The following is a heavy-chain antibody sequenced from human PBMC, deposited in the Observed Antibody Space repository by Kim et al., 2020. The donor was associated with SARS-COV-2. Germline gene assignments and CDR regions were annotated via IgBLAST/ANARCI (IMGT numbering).Heavy chain of an antibody. CDR3: ARGLGSSSWYGYYYYGMDV. CDR2: MNPNSGNT. Sequence: ASVKVSCKASGYTFTSYDINCVRQATGQGLEWMGWMNPNSGNTGYAQKFQGRVTMTRNTSISTAYMELSSLRSEDTAVYYCARGLGSSSWYGYYYYGMDVWGQGTTVTVSS. J-gene: IGHJ6*02. D-gene: IGHD6-13*01. V-gene: IGHV1-8*01. CDR1: GYTFTSYD.